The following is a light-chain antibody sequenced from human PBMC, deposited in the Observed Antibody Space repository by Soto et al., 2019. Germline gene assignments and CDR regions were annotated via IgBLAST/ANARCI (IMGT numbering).Light chain of an antibody. CDR2: GAS. V-gene: IGKV3-20*01. CDR3: LQYNGYYRT. CDR1: QSVSSSY. Sequence: IVLTQSPGTLSLSPGERATLSCRASQSVSSSYLAWYQQKPGQPPRLLIYGASSRTTGIPDRFSGSGSGTDFTLTISGLEPEDFATYYCLQYNGYYRTFGQGTKVEIK. J-gene: IGKJ1*01.